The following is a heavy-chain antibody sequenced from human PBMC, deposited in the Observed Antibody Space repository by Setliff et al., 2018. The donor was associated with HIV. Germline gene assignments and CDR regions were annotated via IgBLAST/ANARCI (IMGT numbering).Heavy chain of an antibody. CDR3: ARRQQLWLLYAFDI. V-gene: IGHV4-59*08. J-gene: IGHJ3*02. D-gene: IGHD5-18*01. CDR2: IFYTGTT. Sequence: ASETLSLTCTVSHGSISPFYWSWMRQPPGKGLEWIGYIFYTGTTKYNPSLKSRVSMSVDMSKNQLSLKLSSVTAADTAVYYCARRQQLWLLYAFDIWGQGTMVTVSS. CDR1: HGSISPFY.